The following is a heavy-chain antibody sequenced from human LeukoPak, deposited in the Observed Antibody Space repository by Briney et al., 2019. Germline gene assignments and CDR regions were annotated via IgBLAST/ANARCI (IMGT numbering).Heavy chain of an antibody. CDR3: ATMARGCSGASCYYPPPDY. J-gene: IGHJ4*02. CDR2: ADPEDGET. V-gene: IGHV1-69-2*01. D-gene: IGHD2-2*01. CDR1: GYTFTDYY. Sequence: ATVKISCKVSGYTFTDYYMHWVQQAPGKGLEWMGLADPEDGETIYAEKFQGRVTITADTSTDTAYMELSSLKSEDTAVYYCATMARGCSGASCYYPPPDYWGQGTLVTVSS.